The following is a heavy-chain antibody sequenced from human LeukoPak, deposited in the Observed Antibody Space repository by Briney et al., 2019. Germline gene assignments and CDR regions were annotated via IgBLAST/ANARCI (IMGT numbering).Heavy chain of an antibody. J-gene: IGHJ4*02. D-gene: IGHD3-10*01. Sequence: ASVKVSCKASGYTFTGYYMHWVRQAPGQGLEWMGWINPNSGGTNYAQKFQGRVTMTRDTSISTAYMELSRLRSDDTAVYYCARYYGSGSYYKPFDYWGQGTLVTVSS. CDR1: GYTFTGYY. CDR2: INPNSGGT. CDR3: ARYYGSGSYYKPFDY. V-gene: IGHV1-2*02.